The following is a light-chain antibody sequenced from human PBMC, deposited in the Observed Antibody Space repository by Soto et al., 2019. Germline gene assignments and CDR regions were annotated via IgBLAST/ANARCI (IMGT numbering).Light chain of an antibody. CDR2: TVF. CDR3: TQGTHCPWT. CDR1: QSLLYSNGNTY. V-gene: IGKV2-30*01. Sequence: DVVVTQSPLSLPVTLGQPASISCRSSQSLLYSNGNTYLAWLQQRPGQSPRRIIYTVFIRPSGVPDRCSGGGSGTDSRLTISRVLAEDVGDYYCTQGTHCPWTFGQGTKVDI. J-gene: IGKJ1*01.